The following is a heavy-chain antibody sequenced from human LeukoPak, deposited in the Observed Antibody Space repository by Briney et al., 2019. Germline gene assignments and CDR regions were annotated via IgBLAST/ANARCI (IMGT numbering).Heavy chain of an antibody. Sequence: SETLSLTCTVSGDSISGYYCSWIRQPPGKGLEWIGYIYYSGSTNYNPSLKSRVTISVDTSKNQFSLKLSSVTAADTAVYYCARDETGIVGAKDAFDIWGQGTMVTVSS. CDR3: ARDETGIVGAKDAFDI. V-gene: IGHV4-59*01. CDR2: IYYSGST. D-gene: IGHD1-26*01. CDR1: GDSISGYY. J-gene: IGHJ3*02.